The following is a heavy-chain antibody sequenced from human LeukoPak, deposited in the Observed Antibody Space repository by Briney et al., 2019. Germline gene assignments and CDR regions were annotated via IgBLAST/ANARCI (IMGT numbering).Heavy chain of an antibody. CDR2: INPDGNKK. J-gene: IGHJ4*02. CDR3: ARDLAYSRLDY. V-gene: IGHV3-7*01. D-gene: IGHD5-18*01. CDR1: GLTFSSSW. Sequence: GGSLRLSCAVSGLTFSSSWMDWVRQAPGKGLEWVASINPDGNKKYSADSVKGRFTISRDNAENSLYLQLNSLRVEDTAFYYCARDLAYSRLDYWGQGMLVTVSS.